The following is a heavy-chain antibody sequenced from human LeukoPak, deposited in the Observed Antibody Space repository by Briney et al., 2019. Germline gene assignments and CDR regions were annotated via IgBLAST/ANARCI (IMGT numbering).Heavy chain of an antibody. CDR2: IYPGDSDT. CDR3: ARLQCAGGSCYIDY. V-gene: IGHV5-51*01. Sequence: GEALQISCKGSGYSFTNYWIGWVRQLPGKGLEWMGIIYPGDSDTRYSPSLQGQVTISADKSINTAYLQWSSLRASDTAMSYCARLQCAGGSCYIDYCGPRTLVTASS. D-gene: IGHD2-15*01. J-gene: IGHJ4*01. CDR1: GYSFTNYW.